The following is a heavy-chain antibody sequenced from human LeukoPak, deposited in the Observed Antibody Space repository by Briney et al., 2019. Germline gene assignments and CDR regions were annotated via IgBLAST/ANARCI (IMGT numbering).Heavy chain of an antibody. CDR3: ARGGSDDSGSYYTAVDY. CDR2: ISSSGSTI. J-gene: IGHJ4*02. D-gene: IGHD3-10*01. V-gene: IGHV3-48*03. Sequence: GGSLRLSCAASGFTFSSYEMNWVRQAPGKGLEWVSYISSSGSTIYYADSVKGRFTISRDNAKNSLYLQMNSLRAEDTALYYCARGGSDDSGSYYTAVDYWGQGILVTVSS. CDR1: GFTFSSYE.